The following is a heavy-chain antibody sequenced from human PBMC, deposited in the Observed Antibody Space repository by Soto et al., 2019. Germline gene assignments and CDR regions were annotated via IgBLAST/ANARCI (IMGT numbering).Heavy chain of an antibody. CDR1: GGTFSSYA. CDR2: IIPIFGTA. J-gene: IGHJ6*02. D-gene: IGHD5-18*01. V-gene: IGHV1-69*13. CDR3: AFRSPVDTDLGPYYYYGMDV. Sequence: SVKVSCKASGGTFSSYAISWVRQAPGQGLEWMGGIIPIFGTANYAQKFQGRVTITADESTGTAYMELSSLRSEDTAVYYCAFRSPVDTDLGPYYYYGMDVWGQGTTVTVSS.